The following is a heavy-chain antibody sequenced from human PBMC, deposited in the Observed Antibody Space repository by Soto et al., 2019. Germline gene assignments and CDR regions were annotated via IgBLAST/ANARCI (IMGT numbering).Heavy chain of an antibody. CDR1: GFTFSSYE. D-gene: IGHD1-26*01. CDR2: ISSSGSTI. V-gene: IGHV3-48*03. J-gene: IGHJ4*02. CDR3: ARGGSYSPDFDY. Sequence: QPGGSLRLSCAASGFTFSSYEMNWVRQAPGKGLEWVSYISSSGSTIYYADSVKGRFTVSRDNAKNSLYLQMNSLRAEDTAVYYCARGGSYSPDFDYWGQGTLVTVSS.